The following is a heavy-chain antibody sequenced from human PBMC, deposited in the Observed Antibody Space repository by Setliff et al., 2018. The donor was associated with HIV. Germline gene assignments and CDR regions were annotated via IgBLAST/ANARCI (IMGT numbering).Heavy chain of an antibody. Sequence: ASVKVSCKASGYTYTDYAISWVRQAPGQGLEWMGWIDSNNGNRNFAQKFRGRVTMTTDISTNTAYMEVRSLSFDDTAVYYCVRLTADRTNYYYYMDVWGKGTTVTVSS. CDR2: IDSNNGNR. CDR3: VRLTADRTNYYYYMDV. D-gene: IGHD2-8*01. V-gene: IGHV1-18*01. CDR1: GYTYTDYA. J-gene: IGHJ6*03.